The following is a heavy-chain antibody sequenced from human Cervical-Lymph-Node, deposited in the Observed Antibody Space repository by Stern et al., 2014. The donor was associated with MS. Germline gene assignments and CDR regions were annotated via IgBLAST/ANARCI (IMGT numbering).Heavy chain of an antibody. Sequence: QMQLQESGPGLVKPSETLSLTCTVSGESINSGDFHWSWVRQSPGKGLEWIGYIYYSGRNYNNPSLKSRVTMSIDTSTNQFSLNLTSVTAADTALYYCARMKTGLRENRGFDFWGQGTQVTVSS. CDR2: IYYSGRN. CDR3: ARMKTGLRENRGFDF. V-gene: IGHV4-30-4*01. J-gene: IGHJ4*02. D-gene: IGHD4-17*01. CDR1: GESINSGDFH.